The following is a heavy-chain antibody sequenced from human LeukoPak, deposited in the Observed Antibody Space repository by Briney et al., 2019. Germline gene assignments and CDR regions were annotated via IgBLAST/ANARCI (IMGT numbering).Heavy chain of an antibody. CDR2: MNPNSGNT. Sequence: GASVKVSCKASGYTFTSYDINWVRQATGQGLEWMGWMNPNSGNTGYAQKFQGRVTITRNTSISTAYMELSSLRCEDTAVYYCARGFRGSGIPGIGYWGQGTLVTVSS. D-gene: IGHD3-10*01. J-gene: IGHJ4*02. CDR3: ARGFRGSGIPGIGY. CDR1: GYTFTSYD. V-gene: IGHV1-8*03.